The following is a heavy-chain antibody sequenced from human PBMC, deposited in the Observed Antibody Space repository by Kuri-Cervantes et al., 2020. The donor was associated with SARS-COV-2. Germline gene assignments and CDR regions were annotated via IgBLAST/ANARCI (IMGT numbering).Heavy chain of an antibody. CDR1: GYTFSNYG. J-gene: IGHJ6*02. V-gene: IGHV1-18*01. Sequence: ASVKVSCKASGYTFSNYGISWVRQAPGQGLQWMGWISAYNGLTDYAQKFQGRVTITADKSTSTAYMELSSLRSEDTAVYYCAREGAGTLYTSRYYGMDVWGQGTTVTVSS. CDR3: AREGAGTLYTSRYYGMDV. D-gene: IGHD3-10*01. CDR2: ISAYNGLT.